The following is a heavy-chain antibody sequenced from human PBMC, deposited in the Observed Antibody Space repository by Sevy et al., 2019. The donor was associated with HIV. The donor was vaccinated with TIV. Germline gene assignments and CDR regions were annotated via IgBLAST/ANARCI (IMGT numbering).Heavy chain of an antibody. CDR3: ARSLAAAENSFEP. CDR2: ISGSSTTI. Sequence: GGSLRLSCVGSGFTFREYSMNWVRQAPGKGLEWVSYISGSSTTIEHADSVKGRFSISRDNADNSVFLQMNRLRVEDTAVYYCARSLAAAENSFEPWGQGTLVTVSS. CDR1: GFTFREYS. V-gene: IGHV3-48*01. J-gene: IGHJ5*02. D-gene: IGHD6-13*01.